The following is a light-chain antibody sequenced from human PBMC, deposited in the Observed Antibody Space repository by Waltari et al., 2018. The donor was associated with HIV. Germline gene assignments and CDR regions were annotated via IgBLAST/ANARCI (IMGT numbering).Light chain of an antibody. Sequence: QSALTQPASVSGSPGQSITISCTGTSSDIRNYNLVSWYQQHPGKAPKLIIYEGIKRPSGVSNRISGSKSANTASLTISGLQAEDEADYFCSSYGGSSNWLFGGGTKLTVL. V-gene: IGLV2-23*01. CDR3: SSYGGSSNWL. J-gene: IGLJ2*01. CDR1: SSDIRNYNL. CDR2: EGI.